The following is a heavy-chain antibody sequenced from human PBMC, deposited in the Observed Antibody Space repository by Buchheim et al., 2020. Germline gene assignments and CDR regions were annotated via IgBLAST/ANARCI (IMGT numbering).Heavy chain of an antibody. CDR3: ARARNYYDSSTDAFDI. V-gene: IGHV3-48*01. CDR2: ISSSSSTI. J-gene: IGHJ3*02. D-gene: IGHD3-22*01. Sequence: EVQLVESGGGLVQPGGSLRLSCAASGFTFSSYSMNWVRQAPGKGLEWVSYISSSSSTIYYADSVKGRFTISRDNAKNSLYLQMNSLRAEDTAVYYCARARNYYDSSTDAFDIWGQGT. CDR1: GFTFSSYS.